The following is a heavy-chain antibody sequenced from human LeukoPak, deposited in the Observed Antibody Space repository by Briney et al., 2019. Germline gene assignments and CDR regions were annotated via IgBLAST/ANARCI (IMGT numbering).Heavy chain of an antibody. CDR2: VIPIFGTA. Sequence: GASVKVSCKASGGTFSSYAISWVRQAPGQGLEWMGGVIPIFGTANYAQKFQGRVTITTDESTSTAYMELSSLRSEDTAVYYCARGRGYSYGYGFDYWGQGTLVTVSS. CDR1: GGTFSSYA. J-gene: IGHJ4*02. CDR3: ARGRGYSYGYGFDY. D-gene: IGHD5-18*01. V-gene: IGHV1-69*05.